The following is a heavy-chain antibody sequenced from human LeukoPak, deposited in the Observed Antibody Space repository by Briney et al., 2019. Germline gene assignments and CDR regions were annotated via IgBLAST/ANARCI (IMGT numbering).Heavy chain of an antibody. D-gene: IGHD5-12*01. CDR3: ARDNSDIVAAIPDY. CDR1: GFTFSSYW. Sequence: GGSLRLSCAASGFTFSSYWMHWVRQAPGKGLVWVSRINSDGSSTSYADSVKGRFTISRDDAKNTLYLQMNSLRAEDTAVYYCARDNSDIVAAIPDYWGQGTLVTVSS. J-gene: IGHJ4*02. V-gene: IGHV3-74*01. CDR2: INSDGSST.